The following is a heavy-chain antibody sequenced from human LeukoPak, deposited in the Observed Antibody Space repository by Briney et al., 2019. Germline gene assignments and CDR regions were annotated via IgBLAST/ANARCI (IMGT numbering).Heavy chain of an antibody. CDR3: ARDPGLMITFGGVKGSFDY. V-gene: IGHV1-18*04. CDR2: ISAYNGNT. J-gene: IGHJ4*02. D-gene: IGHD3-16*01. CDR1: GYTFTSYG. Sequence: ASAKVSCKASGYTFTSYGISWVRQAPGQGLEWMGWISAYNGNTNYAQKLQGRVTMTTDTSTSTAYMELRSLRSDDTAVYYCARDPGLMITFGGVKGSFDYWGQGTLVTVSS.